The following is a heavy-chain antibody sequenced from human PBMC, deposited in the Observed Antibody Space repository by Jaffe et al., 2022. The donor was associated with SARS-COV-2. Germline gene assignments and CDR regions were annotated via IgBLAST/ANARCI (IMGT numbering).Heavy chain of an antibody. V-gene: IGHV1-2*02. CDR1: GYTFTGYY. D-gene: IGHD6-6*01. Sequence: QVQLVQSGAEVKKPGASVKVSCKASGYTFTGYYMHWVRQAPGQGLEWMGWINPNSGGTNYAQKFQGRVTMTRDTSISTAYMELSRLRSDDTAVYYCARGRGDGEAARPHDAVGYWGQGTLVTVSS. CDR3: ARGRGDGEAARPHDAVGY. CDR2: INPNSGGT. J-gene: IGHJ4*02.